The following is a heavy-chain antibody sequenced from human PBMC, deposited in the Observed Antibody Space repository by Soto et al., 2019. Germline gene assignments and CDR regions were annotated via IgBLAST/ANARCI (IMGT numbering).Heavy chain of an antibody. CDR2: MYYRGST. D-gene: IGHD2-15*01. J-gene: IGHJ5*02. CDR1: GGSINSGTSY. V-gene: IGHV4-31*03. Sequence: QVQLQESGPGLVKPSQTLSLICSVSGGSINSGTSYWTWIRQHPGKGLEWIGYMYYRGSTYYNPSLESRVTISVDTSKNQFSLNLNSVTAADTAVYYCARALRRSCSGGTCYVWFDPWGQGTLVTVSS. CDR3: ARALRRSCSGGTCYVWFDP.